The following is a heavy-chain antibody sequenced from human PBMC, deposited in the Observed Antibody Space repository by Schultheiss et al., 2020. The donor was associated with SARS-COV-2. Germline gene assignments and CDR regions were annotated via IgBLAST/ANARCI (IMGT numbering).Heavy chain of an antibody. CDR2: IYTSGST. Sequence: SETLSLTCTVSGGSISSYYWSWIRQPAGKGLEWIGRIYTSGSTNYNPSLKSRVTMSVDTSKNQFSLKLSSVTAADTAVYYCARSGIAVARNYYYHGMDVWGQGTTVTVSS. CDR1: GGSISSYY. J-gene: IGHJ6*02. V-gene: IGHV4-4*07. D-gene: IGHD6-19*01. CDR3: ARSGIAVARNYYYHGMDV.